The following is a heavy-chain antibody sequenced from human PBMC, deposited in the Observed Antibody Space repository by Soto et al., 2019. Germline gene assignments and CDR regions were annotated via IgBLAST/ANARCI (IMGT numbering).Heavy chain of an antibody. CDR3: ARESGGIAAARGMDV. V-gene: IGHV1-46*01. CDR1: GYTFASYA. Sequence: GASVKVSCKASGYTFASYAISWMRQAPGQGLEWMGIINPSGGSTSYAQKFQGRVTMTRDTSTSTVYMELSSLRSEDTAVYYCARESGGIAAARGMDVWG. J-gene: IGHJ6*02. D-gene: IGHD6-13*01. CDR2: INPSGGST.